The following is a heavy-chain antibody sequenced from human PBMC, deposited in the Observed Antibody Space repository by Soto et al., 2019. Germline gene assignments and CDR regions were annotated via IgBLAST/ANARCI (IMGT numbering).Heavy chain of an antibody. J-gene: IGHJ4*02. Sequence: SGPRCEPTQTLTLTCTFSGFSRSTTGMCVSWIRQPPGKALEWLALIDWADDKYYSTSLKTRLTISKDTSKNQVVLTMTNVEPVDTATYFCSRAVGGFTYGYPDYWGQGTLVTVSS. D-gene: IGHD5-18*01. CDR3: SRAVGGFTYGYPDY. V-gene: IGHV2-70*01. CDR2: IDWADDK. CDR1: GFSRSTTGMC.